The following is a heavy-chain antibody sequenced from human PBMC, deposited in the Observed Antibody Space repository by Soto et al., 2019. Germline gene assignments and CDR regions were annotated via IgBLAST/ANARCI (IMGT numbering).Heavy chain of an antibody. Sequence: QVQLVQSGAEVKNPGASVKVSCKASGYTXSSYAINXVRQAPGQGLEWMGCISTYNGNTYYAQSLQGRVTMTTDAYTSTAYMELRSLTSDDTAVYYCARVGPPYYXSRXXYYRGDDFWGQGTLVTVSS. J-gene: IGHJ4*02. CDR1: GYTXSSYA. CDR2: ISTYNGNT. V-gene: IGHV1-18*01. CDR3: ARVGPPYYXSRXXYYRGDDF. D-gene: IGHD3-22*01.